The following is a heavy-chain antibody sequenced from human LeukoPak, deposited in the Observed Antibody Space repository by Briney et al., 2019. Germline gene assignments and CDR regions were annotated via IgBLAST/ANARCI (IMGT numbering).Heavy chain of an antibody. CDR3: ARIPWD. D-gene: IGHD1-26*01. V-gene: IGHV3-7*05. CDR2: IKQDGSDK. CDR1: GFTLSRYW. J-gene: IGHJ4*02. Sequence: PGGTLRLSCAASGFTLSRYWMTWVRQAPGKGLEWVANIKQDGSDKYHVDSVKGRFTISREKDKNSLYLQMNSLRPDDTAVYYCARIPWDWGQGTLVTVSS.